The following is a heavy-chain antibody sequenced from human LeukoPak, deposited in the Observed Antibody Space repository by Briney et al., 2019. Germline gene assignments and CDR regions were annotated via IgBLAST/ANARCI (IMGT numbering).Heavy chain of an antibody. D-gene: IGHD4-23*01. CDR1: GFTFSSYA. CDR3: ASSDDYGGNRFDY. V-gene: IGHV3-48*02. CDR2: ISSSSTSI. Sequence: GGSLRLSCSASGFTFSSYAMHWVRQAPGKGLEWVSYISSSSTSIYYADSVKRRFTISRDNAKNSLYLQMNSLRDDDTAVYYCASSDDYGGNRFDYWGQGTLVTVSS. J-gene: IGHJ4*02.